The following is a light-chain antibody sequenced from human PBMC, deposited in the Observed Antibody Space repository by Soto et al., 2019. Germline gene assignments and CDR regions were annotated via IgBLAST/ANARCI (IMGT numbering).Light chain of an antibody. J-gene: IGLJ1*01. CDR1: SSNIGRDF. V-gene: IGLV1-47*01. CDR3: STWDDRLIAYV. Sequence: QSVLTQPHSASGTPVKRVTISCSGSSSNIGRDFVYWYQQLPGTAPKLLIYHNYQRPSGVPDRFSGSKSGTSGSRAISDLRSDDEADYYCSTWDDRLIAYVFGAGTKLTV. CDR2: HNY.